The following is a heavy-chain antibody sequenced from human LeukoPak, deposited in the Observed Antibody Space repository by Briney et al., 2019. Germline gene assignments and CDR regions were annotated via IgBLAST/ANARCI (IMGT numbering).Heavy chain of an antibody. D-gene: IGHD3-9*01. Sequence: ASVKVSCKASGYTFTGYYMHWVRQAPGQGLEWVGWINPDSGGTNYAQKFQGRVTMTRDTSIRTAYMELSRLRSDDTAVFYCARSPDILTGENFDYWGQGTLVTVSS. CDR1: GYTFTGYY. J-gene: IGHJ4*02. CDR3: ARSPDILTGENFDY. CDR2: INPDSGGT. V-gene: IGHV1-2*02.